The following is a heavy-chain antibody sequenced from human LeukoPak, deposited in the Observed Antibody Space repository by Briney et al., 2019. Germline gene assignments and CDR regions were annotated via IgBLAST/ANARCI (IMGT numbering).Heavy chain of an antibody. CDR2: KHHSGNI. Sequence: SSETLSLTCNVLGYSISSGYYWGWIRQPPGKGLEWTGSKHHSGNIDDNPSLKSRVSISVDTSKNQFSLKLSSVTAADTAVYYCARDYGDYEYFQHWGQGTLVTVSS. CDR1: GYSISSGYY. D-gene: IGHD4-17*01. CDR3: ARDYGDYEYFQH. J-gene: IGHJ1*01. V-gene: IGHV4-38-2*02.